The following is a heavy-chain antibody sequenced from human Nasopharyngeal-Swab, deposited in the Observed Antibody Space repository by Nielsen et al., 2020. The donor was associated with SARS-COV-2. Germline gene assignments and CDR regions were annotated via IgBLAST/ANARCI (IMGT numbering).Heavy chain of an antibody. CDR2: ISSSGSTI. CDR3: AREDTDYYDSSGYFDY. CDR1: GFTFSDYY. D-gene: IGHD3-22*01. V-gene: IGHV3-11*01. J-gene: IGHJ4*02. Sequence: LSLTCAASGFTFSDYYMSWIRPAPGKGLEWVSYISSSGSTIYYADSVKGRFTISRGNAKNSLYLQMNSLRAEDTAVYYCAREDTDYYDSSGYFDYWGQGTLVTVSS.